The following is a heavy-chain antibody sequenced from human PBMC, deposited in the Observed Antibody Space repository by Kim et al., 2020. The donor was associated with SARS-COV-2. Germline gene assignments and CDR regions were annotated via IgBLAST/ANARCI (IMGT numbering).Heavy chain of an antibody. D-gene: IGHD3-10*01. V-gene: IGHV3-74*01. CDR2: IVSDGSRT. J-gene: IGHJ6*02. CDR3: ARHITTTMDV. Sequence: GGSLRLSCAASGFTFSNYWMHWVRQAPGKGLVWVSYIVSDGSRTCYADSVKGRFTISRDNAKNTLYLQMNTLRAEDTAVYYCARHITTTMDVWGQGTTVT. CDR1: GFTFSNYW.